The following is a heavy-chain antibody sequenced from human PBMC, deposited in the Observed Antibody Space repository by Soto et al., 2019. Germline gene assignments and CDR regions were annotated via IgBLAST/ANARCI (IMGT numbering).Heavy chain of an antibody. CDR3: ARSLRATSPLTF. D-gene: IGHD7-27*01. CDR2: ISETGSHT. CDR1: GFTVTYYH. J-gene: IGHJ4*02. Sequence: GGSLRRFCEASGFTVTYYHMSWSRQAPGKGLEWVALISETGSHTAYAESVKGRFTISRDNARPSVFLQMNSLRSDDTAVYFCARSLRATSPLTFWGQGSQVTVSS. V-gene: IGHV3-11*06.